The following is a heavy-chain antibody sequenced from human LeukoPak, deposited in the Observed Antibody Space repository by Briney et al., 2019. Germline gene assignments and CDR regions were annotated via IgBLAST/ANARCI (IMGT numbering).Heavy chain of an antibody. CDR2: IWYDGGNK. CDR1: GFTFRSFG. CDR3: ARIGRDCSGGGCYPPVY. D-gene: IGHD2-15*01. J-gene: IGHJ4*02. Sequence: GGSLRLSCAVSGFTFRSFGMHWVRQAPGKGLEWVAIIWYDGGNKYYTDSVKGRFTVSRDNSKNTLYLQMNSLRAEDTAVYYCARIGRDCSGGGCYPPVYWGQGTLVTVSS. V-gene: IGHV3-33*01.